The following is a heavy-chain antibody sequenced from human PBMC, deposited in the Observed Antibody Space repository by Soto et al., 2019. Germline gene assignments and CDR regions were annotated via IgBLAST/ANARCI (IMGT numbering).Heavy chain of an antibody. CDR1: GGSISSGDYC. Sequence: SETLSLTCTVSGGSISSGDYCWIWIRQPPGKGLEWIGYIYYSGSTYYNPSLKSRVTISVDTSKNQFSLKLSSVTAADTAVYYCARVITIFSGGFDPWGQGTLVTVSS. CDR3: ARVITIFSGGFDP. CDR2: IYYSGST. J-gene: IGHJ5*02. V-gene: IGHV4-30-4*01. D-gene: IGHD3-3*01.